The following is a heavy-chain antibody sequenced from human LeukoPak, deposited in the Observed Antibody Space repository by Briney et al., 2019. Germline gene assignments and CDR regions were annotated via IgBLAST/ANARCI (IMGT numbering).Heavy chain of an antibody. CDR3: ARDYVDTAMVPPYYYYGMDA. CDR1: GFTFSSYG. V-gene: IGHV3-33*01. CDR2: IWYDGSNK. J-gene: IGHJ6*02. Sequence: GGSLRLSCAASGFTFSSYGMHWVRQAPGKGLEWVAVIWYDGSNKYYADSVKGRFTISRDNSKNTLYLQMNSLRAEDTAVYYCARDYVDTAMVPPYYYYGMDAWGQGTTVTVSS. D-gene: IGHD5-18*01.